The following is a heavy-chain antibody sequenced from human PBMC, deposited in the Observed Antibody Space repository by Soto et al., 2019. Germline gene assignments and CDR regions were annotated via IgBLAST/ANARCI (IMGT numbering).Heavy chain of an antibody. CDR3: ARWDGYADL. J-gene: IGHJ4*02. Sequence: EVQLLESGGGLVQPGGSLRLSCAASGFTFSYYSMAWVRQTPEKGLEWVSGMSIGDAKTFYIDYVRGRFTVSRDSVKNTVDLQINSLRAEDPALYYGARWDGYADLWGQGTLVTVSS. D-gene: IGHD5-12*01. CDR1: GFTFSYYS. V-gene: IGHV3-23*01. CDR2: MSIGDAKT.